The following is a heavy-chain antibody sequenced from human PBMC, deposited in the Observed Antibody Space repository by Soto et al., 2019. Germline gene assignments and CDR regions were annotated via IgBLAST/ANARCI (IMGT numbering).Heavy chain of an antibody. CDR1: GFTLSGSA. CDR2: IRSKTHNYAT. J-gene: IGHJ4*02. D-gene: IGHD1-26*01. Sequence: EVQLVESGGGLVQPGESLKLSCAASGFTLSGSAVHWVRQASGKGLEWVGRIRSKTHNYATDYIASVKGRFTMSRDDSNSTAYLQLNGLKTDDTAVYYCTRSGGSYSFGYWCQGNLVTVSS. CDR3: TRSGGSYSFGY. V-gene: IGHV3-73*02.